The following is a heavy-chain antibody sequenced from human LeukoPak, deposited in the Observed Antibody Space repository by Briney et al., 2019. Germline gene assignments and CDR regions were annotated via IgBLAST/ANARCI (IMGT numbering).Heavy chain of an antibody. CDR1: GGSISRYY. D-gene: IGHD1-26*01. CDR2: IYYSGGT. Sequence: SETLSLTCTVSGGSISRYYWSWIRQPPGKGLEWIGFIYYSGGTNYNPSLKSRVTISVDTSKNQFSLKLSSVTAADTAVYYCARDQEYSGSYYRYFDQWGQGTLVTVSS. V-gene: IGHV4-59*01. CDR3: ARDQEYSGSYYRYFDQ. J-gene: IGHJ4*02.